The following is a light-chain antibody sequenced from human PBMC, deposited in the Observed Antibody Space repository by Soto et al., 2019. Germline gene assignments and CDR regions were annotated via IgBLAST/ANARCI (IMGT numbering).Light chain of an antibody. CDR2: AAY. V-gene: IGKV1-9*01. CDR3: QQLKSYPNT. Sequence: DIQLTQSPSFLSASVGDRVTITCRASQGINNYLAWYQQKPGKAPNLLIYAAYTLQNGVPSRFSGSGSGTEFTLTVTNLQPEDFETYHCQQLKSYPNTFGPGTKVD. J-gene: IGKJ3*01. CDR1: QGINNY.